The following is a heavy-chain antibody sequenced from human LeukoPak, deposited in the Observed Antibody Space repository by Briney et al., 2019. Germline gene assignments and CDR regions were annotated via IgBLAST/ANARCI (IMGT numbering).Heavy chain of an antibody. CDR2: IYYSGST. CDR1: GGSISSYY. D-gene: IGHD2-2*01. CDR3: ARKSTADY. Sequence: SETLSLTCTVSGGSISSYYWSWIRQPPGRGLEWIGYIYYSGSTNYHPSLKSRVTISVDTSKNQFSLKLSSVTAADTAVYYCARKSTADYWGQGTLVTVSS. V-gene: IGHV4-59*01. J-gene: IGHJ4*02.